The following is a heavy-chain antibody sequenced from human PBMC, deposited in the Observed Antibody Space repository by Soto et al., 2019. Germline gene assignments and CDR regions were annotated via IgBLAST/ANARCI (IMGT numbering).Heavy chain of an antibody. Sequence: EVQLLESGGGLVQPGGSLRLSCAASGFTFSSYAMSWVRQATGKGLEWVSAISGSGGSTYYADSVKGRFTITRDNSKNTLYLQMNSLRAEDTAVYYCAKWLQILLYYGMDVWGQGTTVTVSS. CDR3: AKWLQILLYYGMDV. V-gene: IGHV3-23*01. CDR2: ISGSGGST. D-gene: IGHD5-18*01. J-gene: IGHJ6*02. CDR1: GFTFSSYA.